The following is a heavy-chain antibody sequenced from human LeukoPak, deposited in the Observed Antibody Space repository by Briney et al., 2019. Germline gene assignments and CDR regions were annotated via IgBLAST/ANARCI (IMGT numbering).Heavy chain of an antibody. Sequence: GGSLRLSCVASGFTISSYWMHWVRQAPGKGLEWVAYISSASSTRYYADSMKGRITVSRDNGKSSLYLQMNSLRAEDTALYYCAREMRDSSGYYLAHWGQGTLVTVSS. CDR2: ISSASSTR. J-gene: IGHJ4*02. V-gene: IGHV3-48*04. D-gene: IGHD3-22*01. CDR1: GFTISSYW. CDR3: AREMRDSSGYYLAH.